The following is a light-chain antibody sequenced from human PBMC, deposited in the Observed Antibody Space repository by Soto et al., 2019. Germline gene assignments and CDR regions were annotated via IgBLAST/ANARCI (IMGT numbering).Light chain of an antibody. V-gene: IGKV1-39*01. J-gene: IGKJ5*01. CDR3: QQSYSSPIT. CDR1: QSISSY. Sequence: DIQMTQSPSSLSASVGDRVTITCRASQSISSYLNRYQQKPGQAPKLRIYAASSLQSGVPSRFSGSGSGTDFTLTISSLQPEDFTTYYCQQSYSSPITFGQGTRLDI. CDR2: AAS.